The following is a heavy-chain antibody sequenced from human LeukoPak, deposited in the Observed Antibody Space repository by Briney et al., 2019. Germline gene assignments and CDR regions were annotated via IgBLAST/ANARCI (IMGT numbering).Heavy chain of an antibody. CDR1: GGTFSSYA. V-gene: IGHV1-69*01. CDR3: ALQGGDARLTKLRGVVIHSFHY. J-gene: IGHJ4*02. D-gene: IGHD3-10*01. Sequence: ASVKVSCKASGGTFSSYAISWVRQAPGQGLEWMGGIIPIFGTANYAQKFQGRVTITADESTSTAYMELSSLRAEDTAVYYCALQGGDARLTKLRGVVIHSFHYWGQGTLVTVSS. CDR2: IIPIFGTA.